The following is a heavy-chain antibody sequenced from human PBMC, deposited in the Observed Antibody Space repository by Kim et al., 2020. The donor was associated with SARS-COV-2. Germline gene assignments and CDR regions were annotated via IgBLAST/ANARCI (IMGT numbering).Heavy chain of an antibody. CDR1: GFIFSNAW. CDR2: IKSKADGETI. D-gene: IGHD1-26*01. V-gene: IGHV3-15*01. Sequence: GGSLRLSCAASGFIFSNAWMSWVRQAPGKGLEWIARIKSKADGETIDYTSTVKGRFTISRDDLKNTLYLEMNSLKTEDTGVYYCATVYFNGWGQGTLVTVSS. CDR3: ATVYFNG. J-gene: IGHJ4*02.